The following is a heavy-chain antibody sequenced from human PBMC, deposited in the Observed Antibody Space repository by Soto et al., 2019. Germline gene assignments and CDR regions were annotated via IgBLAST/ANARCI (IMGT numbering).Heavy chain of an antibody. J-gene: IGHJ6*02. CDR3: AKHIARYQLVLITEGMDV. V-gene: IGHV3-9*01. CDR1: GFSFEDYG. D-gene: IGHD3-10*01. Sequence: EVQLVESGGGLVQPGRSQRLSCAASGFSFEDYGMHWVRQAPGKGLEWVSSISWNSRNIAYADSVKGRFTVSRDNAKNSLYLQMNSLRPEDTALYYCAKHIARYQLVLITEGMDVWGQGTTVTVSS. CDR2: ISWNSRNI.